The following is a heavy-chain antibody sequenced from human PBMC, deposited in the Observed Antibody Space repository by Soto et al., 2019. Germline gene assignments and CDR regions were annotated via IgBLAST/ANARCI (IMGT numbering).Heavy chain of an antibody. V-gene: IGHV4-31*03. J-gene: IGHJ2*01. CDR2: IYYTGST. CDR1: GDSISSGRYS. CDR3: ARDSDYGDYVLSLDL. Sequence: QVQLQESGPGLVKPSQTLSLTCTVSGDSISSGRYSWNWIRQHPGKGLEWIGYIYYTGSTYYNPSLGSRVTSSADTSKKQFSLKLTSVTAADTAVYFCARDSDYGDYVLSLDLWGRGTVVTVSS. D-gene: IGHD4-17*01.